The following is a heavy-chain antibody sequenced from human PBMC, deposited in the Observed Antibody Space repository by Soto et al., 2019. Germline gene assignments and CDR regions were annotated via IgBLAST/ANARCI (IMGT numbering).Heavy chain of an antibody. V-gene: IGHV1-3*01. CDR3: ARGYCSSPSCSGMSGSAP. CDR1: GYTFTSYA. D-gene: IGHD2-2*01. Sequence: GASVKVSCKASGYTFTSYAMHWVRQAPGQRLEWMGWINAGNGNTKYSQKFQGRVTITRDTSASTAYMELSSLRSEDTAVYYCARGYCSSPSCSGMSGSAPGGQGPRVPVSS. J-gene: IGHJ5*02. CDR2: INAGNGNT.